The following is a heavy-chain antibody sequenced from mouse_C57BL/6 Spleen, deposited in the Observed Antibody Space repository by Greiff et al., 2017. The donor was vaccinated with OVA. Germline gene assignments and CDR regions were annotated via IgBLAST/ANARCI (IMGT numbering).Heavy chain of an antibody. J-gene: IGHJ1*03. V-gene: IGHV5-9*01. CDR2: ISGGGGNT. Sequence: EVHLVESGGGLVKPGGSLKLSCAASGFTFSSYTMSWVRQTPEKRLEWVATISGGGGNTYYPDSVKGRFTISRDNAKNTLYLQMSSLRSEDTALYYCARPLITTVVATDFDVWGTGTTVTVSS. D-gene: IGHD1-1*01. CDR3: ARPLITTVVATDFDV. CDR1: GFTFSSYT.